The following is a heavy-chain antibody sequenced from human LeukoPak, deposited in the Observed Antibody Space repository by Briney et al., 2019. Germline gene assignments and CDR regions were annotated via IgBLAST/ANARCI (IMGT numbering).Heavy chain of an antibody. V-gene: IGHV3-72*01. CDR3: ARVGLGYCSGGSCPWNAFDI. D-gene: IGHD2-15*01. Sequence: GGSLRLSCAASGFTVRSYYMAWVRPAPGKGLEWVGRTRNKANSYTTEYAASVKGRFTISRDDSKNSLYLQMNSLKTEDTAVYYCARVGLGYCSGGSCPWNAFDIWGQGTMVTVSS. CDR2: TRNKANSYTT. CDR1: GFTVRSYY. J-gene: IGHJ3*02.